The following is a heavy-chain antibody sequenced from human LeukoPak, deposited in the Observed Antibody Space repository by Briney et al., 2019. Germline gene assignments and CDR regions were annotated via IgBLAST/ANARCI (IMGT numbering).Heavy chain of an antibody. Sequence: HPGGSLILSCAASGFSFSSYWMHWVRQAPGKGLVWVSRISSDGSSTTYADSVKGRFTISRDNAKNTVYLQMNSLRAEDTAVYYCARDIALGRIEYWGQGTLVTVSS. V-gene: IGHV3-74*03. CDR1: GFSFSSYW. CDR2: ISSDGSST. J-gene: IGHJ4*02. CDR3: ARDIALGRIEY. D-gene: IGHD7-27*01.